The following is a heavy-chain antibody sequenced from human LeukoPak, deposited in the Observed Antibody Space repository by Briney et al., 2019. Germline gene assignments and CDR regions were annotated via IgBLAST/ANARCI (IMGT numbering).Heavy chain of an antibody. D-gene: IGHD3-22*01. J-gene: IGHJ3*02. CDR1: GFTFSSYS. V-gene: IGHV3-48*04. CDR3: ARDKAYYDSSGYYVDAFDI. Sequence: GGSLRLSCAASGFTFSSYSMNWVRQAPGKGLEWVSYISSSSTIYYADSVKGRFTISRDNAKNSLYLQMNSLRAEDTAVYYCARDKAYYDSSGYYVDAFDIWGQGTMVTVSS. CDR2: ISSSSTI.